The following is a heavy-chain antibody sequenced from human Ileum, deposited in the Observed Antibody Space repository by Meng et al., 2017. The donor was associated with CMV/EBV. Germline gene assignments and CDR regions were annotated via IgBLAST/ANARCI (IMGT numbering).Heavy chain of an antibody. CDR3: ARTATRDDAFDI. CDR2: INPSGGST. CDR1: GYTFTSYY. Sequence: ASVKVSCKASGYTFTSYYMHWVRQAPGQGLEWMGIINPSGGSTSYAQKFQGRVTMSRDTSTSTVYMELSSLRSEDTAVYYCARTATRDDAFDIWGQGTMVTVSS. V-gene: IGHV1-46*01. D-gene: IGHD1-26*01. J-gene: IGHJ3*02.